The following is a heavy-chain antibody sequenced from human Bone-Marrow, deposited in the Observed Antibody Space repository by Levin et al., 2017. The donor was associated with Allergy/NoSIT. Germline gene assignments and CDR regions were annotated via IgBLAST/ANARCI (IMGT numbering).Heavy chain of an antibody. CDR2: LSSLFPP. D-gene: IGHD5/OR15-5a*01. CDR1: GASFTSHY. Sequence: SLTCTVSGASFTSHYWAWIRQPPGKGLEWLFSLSSLFPPLSPPSLSSRVTISGDTSRMQFSLKMNVLTAADTAVYFCARASPRAYRVGSPWGTDYFDYWGQGSLVVVSS. V-gene: IGHV4-59*11. CDR3: ARASPRAYRVGSPWGTDYFDY. J-gene: IGHJ4*02.